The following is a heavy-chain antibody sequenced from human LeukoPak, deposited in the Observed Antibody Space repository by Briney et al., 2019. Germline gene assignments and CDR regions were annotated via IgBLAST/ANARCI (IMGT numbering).Heavy chain of an antibody. Sequence: SETLSLTCAVYGGSFSGYYWSWIRQPPGKGLEWIGEINHSGSTNYNPSLKGRVTISVDTSKNQFSLKLSSVTAADTAVYYCARQTGNYYGMDVWGQGTTVTVSS. J-gene: IGHJ6*02. CDR2: INHSGST. CDR3: ARQTGNYYGMDV. CDR1: GGSFSGYY. V-gene: IGHV4-34*01.